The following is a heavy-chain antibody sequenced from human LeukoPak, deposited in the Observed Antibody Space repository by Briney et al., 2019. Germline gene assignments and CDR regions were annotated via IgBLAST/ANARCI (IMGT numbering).Heavy chain of an antibody. D-gene: IGHD5-18*01. CDR2: IHYSGNT. CDR3: ASLSSMAMVTVFDY. J-gene: IGHJ4*02. V-gene: IGHV4-39*07. Sequence: SETLSLTCTVSGGSTSSSNYYWGWIRQPPGKGLEWIGGIHYSGNTYYNPSLKSRVTISIDTSKNQFSLKLSSVTAADTAVYYCASLSSMAMVTVFDYWGQGTLVTVSS. CDR1: GGSTSSSNYY.